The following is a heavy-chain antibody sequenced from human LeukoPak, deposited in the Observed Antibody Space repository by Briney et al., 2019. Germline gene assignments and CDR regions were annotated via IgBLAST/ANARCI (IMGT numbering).Heavy chain of an antibody. CDR3: ARGYRYYGSGSYSNWFDP. CDR2: INHSGST. D-gene: IGHD3-10*01. Sequence: SETLSLTCTVSGGSISSYYWSWIRQPPGKGLEWIGEINHSGSTNYNPSLKSRVTISVDTSKNQFSLKLSSVTAADTAVYYCARGYRYYGSGSYSNWFDPWGQGTLVTVSS. CDR1: GGSISSYY. J-gene: IGHJ5*02. V-gene: IGHV4-34*01.